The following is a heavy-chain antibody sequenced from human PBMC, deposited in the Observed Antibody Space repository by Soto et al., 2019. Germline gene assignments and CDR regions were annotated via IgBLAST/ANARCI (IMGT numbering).Heavy chain of an antibody. J-gene: IGHJ6*02. CDR2: IKQDGSEK. V-gene: IGHV3-7*01. CDR1: GFTFSSYW. Sequence: GGSLRLSCAASGFTFSSYWMSWVRQAPGKGLEWVANIKQDGSEKYYVDSVKGRFTIFRDNARNSLYMQMNSLRAEDTAVYYCARDSGTYSDYYYGMDVWGQGTTVTVSS. D-gene: IGHD1-26*01. CDR3: ARDSGTYSDYYYGMDV.